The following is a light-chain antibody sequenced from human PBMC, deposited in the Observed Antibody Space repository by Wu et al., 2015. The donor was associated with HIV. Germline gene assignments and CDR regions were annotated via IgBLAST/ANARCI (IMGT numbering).Light chain of an antibody. J-gene: IGKJ4*01. V-gene: IGKV3-20*01. CDR2: DAS. Sequence: EIVLTQSPGTLSLSPGERATLSCRASQSASSSYLAWYQQKPGQAPRLLIYDASSRATGIPDRFSGSGSGTDFTLTISRLEPEDCAVYYCQQYGSSPVTFGGGTKVEI. CDR3: QQYGSSPVT. CDR1: QSASSSY.